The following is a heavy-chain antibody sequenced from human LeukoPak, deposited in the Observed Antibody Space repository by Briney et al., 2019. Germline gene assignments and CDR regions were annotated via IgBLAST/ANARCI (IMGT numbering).Heavy chain of an antibody. J-gene: IGHJ6*03. CDR3: AKDPRNEPIAARRINSLDYYYYYMDV. CDR1: GFTFSSYG. CDR2: IRYDGSNK. D-gene: IGHD6-6*01. Sequence: PGGSLRLSCAASGFTFSSYGMHWVRQAPGKGLEWVAFIRYDGSNKYYADSVKGRFTISRDNSKNTLYLQMNSLRAEDTAVYYCAKDPRNEPIAARRINSLDYYYYYMDVWGKGTTVTVSS. V-gene: IGHV3-30*02.